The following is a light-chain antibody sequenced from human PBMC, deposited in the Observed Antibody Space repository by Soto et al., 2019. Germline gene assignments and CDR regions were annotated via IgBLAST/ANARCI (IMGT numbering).Light chain of an antibody. CDR2: HAS. J-gene: IGKJ1*01. CDR3: LQYFRWRT. Sequence: EIVMTQSPATLSVSPGERATLSCRASQSLSSSLAWYQQKPGQALKLLIYHASTRATDIPARFSGSGSGTEFTLTISSLQPEDSAVYYCLQYFRWRTFRQGTKVEIK. V-gene: IGKV3-15*01. CDR1: QSLSSS.